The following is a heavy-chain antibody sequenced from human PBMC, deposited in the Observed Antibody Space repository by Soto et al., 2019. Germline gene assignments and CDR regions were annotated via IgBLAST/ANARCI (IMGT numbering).Heavy chain of an antibody. J-gene: IGHJ4*02. CDR2: IFHSGST. V-gene: IGHV4-59*12. CDR3: ARANMGGSSWPFDY. CDR1: GGSISSYY. Sequence: TSETLSLTCTVSGGSISSYYWSWMRQPPGKGLEWIGYIFHSGSTNYNPSLKSRVTISVDKSKNQFSLKLRSVTAADTAVYYCARANMGGSSWPFDYGGRGTLVTVSS. D-gene: IGHD6-13*01.